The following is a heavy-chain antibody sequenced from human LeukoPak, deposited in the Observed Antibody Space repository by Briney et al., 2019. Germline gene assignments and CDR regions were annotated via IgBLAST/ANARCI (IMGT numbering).Heavy chain of an antibody. CDR3: GRGNYCGNTRCHGYYYMDV. Sequence: PSESLSLTCTVSIGSVSSGTYYWTCIRQPAGKGLEWIGQLYSAGSTNYNPSRKSRVTISTDTSKTQFSLMLSSVTAADTAVYYCGRGNYCGNTRCHGYYYMDVWGKGATVPAS. J-gene: IGHJ6*03. D-gene: IGHD2-2*01. CDR2: LYSAGST. CDR1: IGSVSSGTYY. V-gene: IGHV4-61*09.